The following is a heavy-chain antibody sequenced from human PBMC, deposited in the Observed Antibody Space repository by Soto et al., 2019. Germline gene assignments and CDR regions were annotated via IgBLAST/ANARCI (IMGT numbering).Heavy chain of an antibody. Sequence: GGSLRLSCAASGFTFDDYAMNWVRQAPGKGLEWVSSISSSSSYIYYADSVKGRFTISRDNAKNSLYLQMNSLRAEDTAVYYCASSLSEYYYDSSGYHNWGQGTLVTISS. CDR3: ASSLSEYYYDSSGYHN. CDR1: GFTFDDYA. J-gene: IGHJ4*02. CDR2: ISSSSSYI. V-gene: IGHV3-21*01. D-gene: IGHD3-22*01.